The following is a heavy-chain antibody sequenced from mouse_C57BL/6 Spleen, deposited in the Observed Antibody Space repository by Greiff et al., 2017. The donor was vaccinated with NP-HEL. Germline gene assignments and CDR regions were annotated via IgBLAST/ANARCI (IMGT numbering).Heavy chain of an antibody. CDR2: INPSNGGT. Sequence: QVQLQQPGAELVKPGASVKLSCKASGYTFTSYWMHWVKQRPGQGLEWIGNINPSNGGTNYNEKFKSKATLTVDKSSSTAYMQLSSLTSEDSAVYYCAREGGYYYYAMDYWGQGTSVTVSS. J-gene: IGHJ4*01. CDR3: AREGGYYYYAMDY. V-gene: IGHV1-53*01. CDR1: GYTFTSYW. D-gene: IGHD2-3*01.